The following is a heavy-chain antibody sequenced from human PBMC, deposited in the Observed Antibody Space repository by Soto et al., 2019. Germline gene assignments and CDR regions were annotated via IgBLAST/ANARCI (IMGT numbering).Heavy chain of an antibody. J-gene: IGHJ5*02. CDR3: ARGLYYYDSSGYYSP. V-gene: IGHV3-21*01. CDR2: ISSSSSYI. Sequence: EVQLVESGGGLVKPGGSLRLSCAASGFTFSSYSMNWVRQAPRKGLEWVSSISSSSSYIYYADSVKGRFTISRDNAKNSLYLQMNSLRAEDTAVYYCARGLYYYDSSGYYSPWGQGTLVTVSS. CDR1: GFTFSSYS. D-gene: IGHD3-22*01.